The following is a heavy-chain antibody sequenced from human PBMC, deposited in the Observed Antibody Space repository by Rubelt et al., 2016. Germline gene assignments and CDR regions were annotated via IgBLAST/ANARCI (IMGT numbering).Heavy chain of an antibody. J-gene: IGHJ4*02. CDR1: GYSINNGYY. CDR3: ARPTGASSASGSFLV. D-gene: IGHD3-10*01. V-gene: IGHV4-38-2*02. CDR2: FFHDGST. Sequence: QVQLQESGPGLVKPSETLSLTCTVSGYSINNGYYWGWIRQPPGKGLDWIARFFHDGSTKYNPSRKSRVTIAKDGSKNQVCLNLSSVTAADTAVYYCARPTGASSASGSFLVWGQGTLVTVSS.